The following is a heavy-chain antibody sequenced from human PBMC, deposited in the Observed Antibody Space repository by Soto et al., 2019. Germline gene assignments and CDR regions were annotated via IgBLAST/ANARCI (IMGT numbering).Heavy chain of an antibody. J-gene: IGHJ6*02. CDR1: GDSNTGAAYY. Sequence: QVQLQESGPGLVKPSQTLSLTCTVSGDSNTGAAYYWSWIRQHPGKGLEWIGHIHYSGTTYYNPSLKSRVSFSVDTSKKQFSLRLTSVTAADTAVYYCARDFRQDQQLPGYYYYGMDVWGQGTRVTVSS. V-gene: IGHV4-31*03. D-gene: IGHD6-13*01. CDR3: ARDFRQDQQLPGYYYYGMDV. CDR2: IHYSGTT.